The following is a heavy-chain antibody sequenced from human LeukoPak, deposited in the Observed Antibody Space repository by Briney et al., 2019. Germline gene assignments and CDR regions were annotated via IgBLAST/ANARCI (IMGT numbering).Heavy chain of an antibody. CDR1: GGTFSSYA. Sequence: ASVKVSCKASGGTFSSYAISWVRQAPGQGLEWMGGIIPIFGTANYAQKFQGRVTITTDESTSTAYMELSSLRSEDTAVYYCARGLGHDYSNGGPDLFDYWGREPWSPSPQ. V-gene: IGHV1-69*05. D-gene: IGHD4-11*01. CDR2: IIPIFGTA. CDR3: ARGLGHDYSNGGPDLFDY. J-gene: IGHJ4*02.